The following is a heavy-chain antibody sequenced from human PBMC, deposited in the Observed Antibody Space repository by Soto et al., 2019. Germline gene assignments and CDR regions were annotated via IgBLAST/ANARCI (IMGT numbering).Heavy chain of an antibody. CDR3: AKDTAMVTLYYYYYGMDV. V-gene: IGHV3-23*01. CDR2: ISGSGGST. D-gene: IGHD5-18*01. J-gene: IGHJ6*02. Sequence: EVPLLESGGGLVQPGGSLRLSCAASGFTFSSYAMSWVRQAPGKGLEWVSAISGSGGSTYYADSVKSRFTISRDNSKNTLYLQMNSLRAEDTAVYYCAKDTAMVTLYYYYYGMDVWGQGTTVTVSS. CDR1: GFTFSSYA.